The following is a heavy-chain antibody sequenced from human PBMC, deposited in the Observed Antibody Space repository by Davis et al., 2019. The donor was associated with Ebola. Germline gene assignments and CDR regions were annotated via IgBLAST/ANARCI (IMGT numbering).Heavy chain of an antibody. J-gene: IGHJ4*02. CDR3: ARDREGTTNFDY. V-gene: IGHV3-74*01. D-gene: IGHD2/OR15-2a*01. CDR1: GFTFSSYW. CDR2: INSDGSST. Sequence: PGGSLRLSCAASGFTFSSYWMHWVRQAPGKGLVWVSRINSDGSSTSYADSMKGRFTISRDNGKNSLYLQMNSLRAEDTAVYYCARDREGTTNFDYWGQETLVTVSS.